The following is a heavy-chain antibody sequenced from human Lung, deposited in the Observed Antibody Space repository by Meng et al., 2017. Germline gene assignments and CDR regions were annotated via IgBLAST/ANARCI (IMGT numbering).Heavy chain of an antibody. V-gene: IGHV1-18*01. CDR1: GYIFTNYD. J-gene: IGHJ2*01. D-gene: IGHD6-13*01. CDR3: ARYVPNGSFWYFDF. Sequence: QVQLVPFGADPKEPGASMNVSCKASGYIFTNYDISWVRQAPGQGLEWMGWISVKNGEAKYPQNFQGRVTMTTDTTTSTAYMELRSLTSDDTAVYYCARYVPNGSFWYFDFWGRGTLVTVSS. CDR2: ISVKNGEA.